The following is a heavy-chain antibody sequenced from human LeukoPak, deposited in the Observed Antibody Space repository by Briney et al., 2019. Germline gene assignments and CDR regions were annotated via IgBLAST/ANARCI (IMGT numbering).Heavy chain of an antibody. D-gene: IGHD4/OR15-4a*01. CDR1: GFTVKDNF. Sequence: GGSLRLSCAASGFTVKDNFMSWVRQAPGKGLEWVSVLYSGGATYYADSVKGRFTISRDNSKDIVFLQMNDLRTEDTAFYYCTRDSANYHFAYWGQGALVTVSS. J-gene: IGHJ4*02. V-gene: IGHV3-66*01. CDR3: TRDSANYHFAY. CDR2: LYSGGAT.